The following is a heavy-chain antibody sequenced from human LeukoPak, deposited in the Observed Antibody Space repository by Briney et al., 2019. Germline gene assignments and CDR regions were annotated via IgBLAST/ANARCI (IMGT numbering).Heavy chain of an antibody. D-gene: IGHD5-18*01. J-gene: IGHJ4*02. Sequence: SETLSLTCTVSGGSISSGDYYWSWIRQPPGNGLDWIGYIYYSGSTYYNPSLKSRVTISVDTSKNQFSLKLSSVTAADTAVYYCARDQGSGYADYWGQGTLVTVSS. CDR2: IYYSGST. CDR3: ARDQGSGYADY. V-gene: IGHV4-30-4*01. CDR1: GGSISSGDYY.